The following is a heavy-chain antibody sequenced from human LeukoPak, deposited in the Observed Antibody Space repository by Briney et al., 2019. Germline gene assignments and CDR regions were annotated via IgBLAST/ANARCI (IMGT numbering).Heavy chain of an antibody. D-gene: IGHD1-26*01. Sequence: GGSLRLSCAASGFTFSSYSMNWVRQAPGKGLEWVSSISSSSSYIYYADSVKGRFTISRDNAKNSLYLQMNSLRAEDTAVYYCAREGGWNSGSCFGYWGQGTLVTVSS. CDR1: GFTFSSYS. J-gene: IGHJ4*02. CDR2: ISSSSSYI. CDR3: AREGGWNSGSCFGY. V-gene: IGHV3-21*01.